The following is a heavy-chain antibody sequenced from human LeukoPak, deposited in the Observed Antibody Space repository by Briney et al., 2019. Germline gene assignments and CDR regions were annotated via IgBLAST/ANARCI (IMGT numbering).Heavy chain of an antibody. Sequence: GGSLRLSCAASGFTFSTYSMNWVRQAPGKGLESVAFISGGGSYIYYAESVRGRFTISRDNAKNSVYLQMNSLRAEDTAIYYCARDRVASGRFGEVASWGQGTPVTVSS. CDR3: ARDRVASGRFGEVAS. CDR1: GFTFSTYS. CDR2: ISGGGSYI. V-gene: IGHV3-21*01. J-gene: IGHJ5*02. D-gene: IGHD3-10*01.